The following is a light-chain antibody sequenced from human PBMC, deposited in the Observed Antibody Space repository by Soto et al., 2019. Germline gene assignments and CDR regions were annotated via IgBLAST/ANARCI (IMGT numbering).Light chain of an antibody. CDR1: QSVSSN. CDR2: GAS. Sequence: EIVMTQSPATLSVSPGERATLSCRASQSVSSNLAWYQQKHGQAPRLLIYGASTRATGIPARFSGSGSGTESTHTISSLQSEDFAVYYCQQYNNWWTFGQGTKVEIK. J-gene: IGKJ1*01. CDR3: QQYNNWWT. V-gene: IGKV3-15*01.